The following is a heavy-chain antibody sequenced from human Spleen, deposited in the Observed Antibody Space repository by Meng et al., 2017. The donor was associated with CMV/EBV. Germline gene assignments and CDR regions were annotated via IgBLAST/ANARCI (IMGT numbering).Heavy chain of an antibody. CDR2: IYPGDPDT. V-gene: IGHV5-51*01. CDR1: GYSFTSYW. J-gene: IGHJ4*02. CDR3: ARDRSWRARPLAIDY. Sequence: GESLKISCKGSGYSFTSYWIGWVRQMPGKGLEWMGIIYPGDPDTRYSPSFQGQVTISADKSISTAYLQWSSLKASDTAVYYCARDRSWRARPLAIDYWGQGTLVTVSS. D-gene: IGHD6-6*01.